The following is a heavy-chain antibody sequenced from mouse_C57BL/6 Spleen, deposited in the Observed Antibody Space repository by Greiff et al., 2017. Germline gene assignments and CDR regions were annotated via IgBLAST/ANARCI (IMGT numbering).Heavy chain of an antibody. J-gene: IGHJ4*01. CDR1: GFSFNTYA. CDR3: VRDGSSHYYAMDY. CDR2: IRSKSNNYAT. D-gene: IGHD1-1*01. V-gene: IGHV10-1*01. Sequence: EVQLVESGGGLVQPKGSLKLSCAASGFSFNTYAMNWVRQAPGKGLEWVARIRSKSNNYATYYADSVKDRFTISRDDSESMLYLQMNNLKTEDTAMYYCVRDGSSHYYAMDYWDQGTSVTVSS.